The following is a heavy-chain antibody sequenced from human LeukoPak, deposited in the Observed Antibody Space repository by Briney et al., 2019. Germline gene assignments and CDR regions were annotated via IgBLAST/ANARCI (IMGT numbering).Heavy chain of an antibody. CDR1: GFTFSSYS. Sequence: PGGSLRLSCAASGFTFSSYSMNWVRQAPGKGLEWVSYISSSSSTIYYADSVKGRFTISRDNAKNSLYLQMNSLRAEDTAVYYCARDRMYRLLSYGMDVWGQGTTVTVSS. CDR2: ISSSSSTI. D-gene: IGHD1-26*01. J-gene: IGHJ6*02. V-gene: IGHV3-48*04. CDR3: ARDRMYRLLSYGMDV.